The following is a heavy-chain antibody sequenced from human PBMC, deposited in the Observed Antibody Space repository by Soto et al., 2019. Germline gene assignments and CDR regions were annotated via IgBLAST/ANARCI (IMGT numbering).Heavy chain of an antibody. CDR1: GFTVSSNY. CDR2: IYSGGST. J-gene: IGHJ4*02. CDR3: ARLLSSSWYVDY. D-gene: IGHD6-13*01. Sequence: GGSLRLSCAAPGFTVSSNYMSWVRQAPGKGLEWVSVIYSGGSTYYADSVKGRFTISRHNSENTVYLQLNSLRPEDTAVYYCARLLSSSWYVDYWGQGTLVTVSS. V-gene: IGHV3-53*04.